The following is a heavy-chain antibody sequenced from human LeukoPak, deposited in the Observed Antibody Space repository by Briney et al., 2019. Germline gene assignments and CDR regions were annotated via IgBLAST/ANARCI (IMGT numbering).Heavy chain of an antibody. CDR3: ARAGIAAAEGLDP. J-gene: IGHJ5*02. CDR1: GFTFSSYA. CDR2: IWYDGSNK. Sequence: PGGSLRLSCAASGFTFSSYAMSWVRQAPGKGLEWVAVIWYDGSNKYYADSVKGRFTISRDNSKNTLYLQMNSLRAEDTAVYYCARAGIAAAEGLDPWGQGTLVTVSS. V-gene: IGHV3-33*08. D-gene: IGHD6-13*01.